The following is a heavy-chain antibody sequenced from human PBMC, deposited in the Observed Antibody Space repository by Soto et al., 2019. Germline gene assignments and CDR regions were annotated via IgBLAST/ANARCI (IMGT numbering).Heavy chain of an antibody. CDR2: IIPSSGTP. Sequence: QVQLVQSGAEVKKPGSSMKVSCKSSGGSFNNYAVTWVRQDPGQGLEWMGGIIPSSGTPNYAQRFQGRVTITADESTSTVSMELSSLRSEDTALYYCASSYGTSWYGDYWGQGTLVTVSS. V-gene: IGHV1-69*01. CDR1: GGSFNNYA. J-gene: IGHJ4*02. D-gene: IGHD6-13*01. CDR3: ASSYGTSWYGDY.